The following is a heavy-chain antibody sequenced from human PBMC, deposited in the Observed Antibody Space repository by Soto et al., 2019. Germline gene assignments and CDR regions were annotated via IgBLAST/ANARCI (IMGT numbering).Heavy chain of an antibody. CDR3: ARSAQGAYCGGDCYSLFY. J-gene: IGHJ4*02. Sequence: SVNVSCKPSGGTFSSYAISWVRQAPGQGLEWMGGIIPIFGTANYAQKSQARVTITADESTSTAYMELSSLRSEDTAVYYCARSAQGAYCGGDCYSLFYWGQGTLVTVSS. CDR2: IIPIFGTA. V-gene: IGHV1-69*13. CDR1: GGTFSSYA. D-gene: IGHD2-21*02.